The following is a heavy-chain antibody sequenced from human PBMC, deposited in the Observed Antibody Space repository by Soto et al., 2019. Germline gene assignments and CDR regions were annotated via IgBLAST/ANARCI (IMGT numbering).Heavy chain of an antibody. Sequence: QVQLQQWGAGLLKPSETLSLTCAVYGGSFSGYYWSWIRQPPGKGLEWIGEINHSGSTNYNPSLKSRVTISVDTSKNQFSLKLSSVTAADTAVYYCARLFSSSWSDHLFDPWGQGTLVTVSS. CDR1: GGSFSGYY. D-gene: IGHD6-13*01. CDR2: INHSGST. CDR3: ARLFSSSWSDHLFDP. V-gene: IGHV4-34*01. J-gene: IGHJ5*02.